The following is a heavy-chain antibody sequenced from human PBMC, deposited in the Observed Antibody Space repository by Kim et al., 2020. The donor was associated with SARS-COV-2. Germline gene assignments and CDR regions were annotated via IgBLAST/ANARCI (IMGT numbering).Heavy chain of an antibody. CDR2: ISNDGSSK. Sequence: GGSLRLSCAASGFTFSSYAMHWVRQAPGKGLEWVAVISNDGSSKYYADSVKGQFTISRDNSKNTLYLQMNSLRAEDTAVYYCAKDRLDYCDAVAWVDPWGPRTLFTVSP. V-gene: IGHV3-30*18. CDR3: AKDRLDYCDAVAWVDP. D-gene: IGHD4-17*01. J-gene: IGHJ5*02. CDR1: GFTFSSYA.